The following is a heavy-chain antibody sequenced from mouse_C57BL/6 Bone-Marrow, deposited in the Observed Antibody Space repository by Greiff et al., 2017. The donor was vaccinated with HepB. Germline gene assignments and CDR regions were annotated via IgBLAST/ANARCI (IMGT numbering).Heavy chain of an antibody. J-gene: IGHJ1*03. CDR1: GYTFTSYG. D-gene: IGHD2-5*01. V-gene: IGHV1-81*01. CDR2: IYPRSGNT. Sequence: VQGVESGAELARPGASVKLSCKASGYTFTSYGISWVKQRTGQGLEWIGEIYPRSGNTYYNEKFKGKATLTADKSSSTAYMELRSLTSEDSAVYFCARSYSNYVDFDVWGTGTTVTVSS. CDR3: ARSYSNYVDFDV.